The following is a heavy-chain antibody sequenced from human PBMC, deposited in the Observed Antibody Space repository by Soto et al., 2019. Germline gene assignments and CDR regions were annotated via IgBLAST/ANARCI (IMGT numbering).Heavy chain of an antibody. V-gene: IGHV3-33*01. J-gene: IGHJ4*02. Sequence: QVQLVESGGGVVQPGRSLRLSCAASGFTFSTYGMHWVRQAPGTGLEWVAVIWYDGSNKYYADSVTGRFTISRDNSKSTLYLQMNSLRAEDTAVYYCARDRLLGNAFDYWGQGSLVTVSS. D-gene: IGHD1-1*01. CDR2: IWYDGSNK. CDR1: GFTFSTYG. CDR3: ARDRLLGNAFDY.